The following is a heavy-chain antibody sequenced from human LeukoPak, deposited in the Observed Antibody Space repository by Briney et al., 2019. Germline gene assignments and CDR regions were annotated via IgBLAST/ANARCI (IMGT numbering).Heavy chain of an antibody. J-gene: IGHJ3*02. V-gene: IGHV3-23*01. Sequence: GGSLRLSCAASGFTFSSYGMSWVRQAPGKGLEWVSAISGSGGSTYYADSVKGRFTISRDNSKNTLYLQMNSLRAEDTAVYYCAKRGYSGYDSIWGQGTMVAVSS. CDR1: GFTFSSYG. D-gene: IGHD5-12*01. CDR3: AKRGYSGYDSI. CDR2: ISGSGGST.